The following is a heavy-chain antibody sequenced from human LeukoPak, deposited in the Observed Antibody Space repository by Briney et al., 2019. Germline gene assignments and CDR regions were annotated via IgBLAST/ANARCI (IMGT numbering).Heavy chain of an antibody. CDR3: ARDLGVGAYLLFDYISSGLDS. Sequence: AGRSLRLSCAAPGFTFSTYGMHWVRQAPGKGLEWVAVISYDGSNEYFVDSVKGRFTISRDNSRNILFLQMNSLRPEDTAVYYCARDLGVGAYLLFDYISSGLDSWGQGTLVTVSS. CDR1: GFTFSTYG. J-gene: IGHJ4*02. CDR2: ISYDGSNE. V-gene: IGHV3-30*03. D-gene: IGHD6-6*01.